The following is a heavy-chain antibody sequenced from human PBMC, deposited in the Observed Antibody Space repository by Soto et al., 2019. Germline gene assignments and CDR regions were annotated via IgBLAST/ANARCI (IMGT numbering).Heavy chain of an antibody. CDR3: ARGESRGAFDI. CDR1: GFTFSSYE. J-gene: IGHJ3*02. V-gene: IGHV3-48*03. Sequence: QPGGSLRLSCAASGFTFSSYEMNWVRQAPGKGLEWVSYISSSGSTIYYADSVKGRFTIARDNAKNSLYLQMNSLRAEDTAVYYCARGESRGAFDIWGQGTMVTVSS. CDR2: ISSSGSTI.